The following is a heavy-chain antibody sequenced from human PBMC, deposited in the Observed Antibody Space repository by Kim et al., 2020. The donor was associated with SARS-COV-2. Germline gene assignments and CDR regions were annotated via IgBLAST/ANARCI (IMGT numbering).Heavy chain of an antibody. J-gene: IGHJ3*02. D-gene: IGHD6-19*01. CDR1: GGSISSGGYY. CDR3: ARDTSGWAFDI. V-gene: IGHV4-31*03. Sequence: SETLSLTCTVSGGSISSGGYYWSWIRQHPGKGLEWIGYIYYSGSTYYNPSLKSRVTISVDTSKNQFSLKLSSVTAADTAVYYCARDTSGWAFDIWGQGTMVTVSS. CDR2: IYYSGST.